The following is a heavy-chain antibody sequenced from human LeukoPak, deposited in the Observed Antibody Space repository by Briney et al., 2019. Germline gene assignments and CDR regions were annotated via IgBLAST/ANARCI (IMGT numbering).Heavy chain of an antibody. Sequence: GGSLRLSCAASGFTFSSYSMNWVRQAPGKGLEWVSSISSSSSYIYYADSVKGRFTISRDNAKNSLYLQMNSLRAEDTAVYYCARESSSGWYYGNDYWGQGTPVTVSS. J-gene: IGHJ4*02. CDR1: GFTFSSYS. V-gene: IGHV3-21*01. CDR3: ARESSSGWYYGNDY. D-gene: IGHD6-19*01. CDR2: ISSSSSYI.